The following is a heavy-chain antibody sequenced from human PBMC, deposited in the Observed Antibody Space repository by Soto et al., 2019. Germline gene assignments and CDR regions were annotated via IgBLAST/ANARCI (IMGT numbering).Heavy chain of an antibody. V-gene: IGHV1-69*01. D-gene: IGHD2-15*01. CDR3: GRARFLIGGFRSNIYYFDY. CDR1: GGTFRTDV. Sequence: QVQLVQSGAEVKKPGSSVRVSCKASGGTFRTDVFSWVRQAPGQGLEWMGGIISMLGTANYAQKFQGRVTISAGDSTSTAYMERTSLRFEDSAVYYCGRARFLIGGFRSNIYYFDYWGQGTLVTVSS. CDR2: IISMLGTA. J-gene: IGHJ4*02.